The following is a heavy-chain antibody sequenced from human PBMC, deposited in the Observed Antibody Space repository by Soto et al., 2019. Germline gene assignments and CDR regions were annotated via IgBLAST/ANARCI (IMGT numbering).Heavy chain of an antibody. CDR2: ISGSGGST. CDR3: AREFCSSTSCYAVYYYYGIDV. Sequence: PGGSLRLSCAASGFTFSSYAMSWVRQAPGKGLEWVSAISGSGGSTYYADSVKGRFTISRDNSKNTLYLQMNSLRAEDTAVYYCAREFCSSTSCYAVYYYYGIDVRGQGTTVTGSS. CDR1: GFTFSSYA. V-gene: IGHV3-23*01. J-gene: IGHJ6*02. D-gene: IGHD2-2*01.